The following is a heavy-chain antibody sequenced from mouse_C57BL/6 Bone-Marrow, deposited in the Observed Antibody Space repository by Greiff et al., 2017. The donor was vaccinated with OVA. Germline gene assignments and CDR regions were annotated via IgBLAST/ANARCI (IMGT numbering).Heavy chain of an antibody. CDR3: ASPLYYYGSSPDY. CDR2: ISSGGSYT. CDR1: GFTFSSYG. Sequence: EVQRVESGGDLVKPGGSLKLSCAASGFTFSSYGMSWVRQTPDKRLEWVATISSGGSYTYYPDSVKGRFTISRDNAKNTLYLQMSSLKSEDTAMYYCASPLYYYGSSPDYWGQGTTLTVSS. J-gene: IGHJ2*01. D-gene: IGHD1-1*01. V-gene: IGHV5-6*01.